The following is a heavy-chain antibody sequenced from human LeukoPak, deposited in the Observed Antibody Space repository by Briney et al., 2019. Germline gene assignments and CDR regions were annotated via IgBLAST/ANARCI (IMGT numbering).Heavy chain of an antibody. CDR1: GFTFSSYA. Sequence: PGGSLRLCCAASGFTFSSYAMSWVRQAPGKGLEWVSAISGSGGSTYYADSVKGRFTISRDNSKNTLYLQMNSLRAEDTAVYYCAKASAMIVVVSKHFDYWGQGTLVTVSS. D-gene: IGHD3-22*01. CDR2: ISGSGGST. J-gene: IGHJ4*02. V-gene: IGHV3-23*01. CDR3: AKASAMIVVVSKHFDY.